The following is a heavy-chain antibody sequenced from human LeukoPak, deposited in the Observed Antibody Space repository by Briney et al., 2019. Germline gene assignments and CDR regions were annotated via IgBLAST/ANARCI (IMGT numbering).Heavy chain of an antibody. D-gene: IGHD3-3*02. Sequence: GGSLRLSCVGSRFPPRKYAMSWVRQAPGKGLEWVSGISGSGGSKYYADSVRGRFTISRDNSKDTLFLQMSSLRADDTAEYYCAKEPEPFLEWHFDNWGQGTLVIVSS. CDR2: ISGSGGSK. J-gene: IGHJ4*02. CDR1: RFPPRKYA. CDR3: AKEPEPFLEWHFDN. V-gene: IGHV3-23*01.